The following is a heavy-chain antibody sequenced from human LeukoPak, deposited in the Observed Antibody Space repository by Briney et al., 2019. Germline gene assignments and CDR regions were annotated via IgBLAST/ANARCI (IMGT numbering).Heavy chain of an antibody. V-gene: IGHV3-21*01. Sequence: PGGSLRLSCAASGFTFSSYSMNWVRQAPGKGLEWVSSISSSSSYIYYADSVKGRFTISRDNAKNSLYLQMNSLRAEGTAVYYCAREAYCGGDCYPYNWFDPWGQGTLVTVSS. CDR3: AREAYCGGDCYPYNWFDP. D-gene: IGHD2-21*02. CDR1: GFTFSSYS. J-gene: IGHJ5*02. CDR2: ISSSSSYI.